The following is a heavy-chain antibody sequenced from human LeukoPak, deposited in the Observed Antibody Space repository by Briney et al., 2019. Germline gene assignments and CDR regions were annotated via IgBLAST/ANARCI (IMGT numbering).Heavy chain of an antibody. J-gene: IGHJ4*02. V-gene: IGHV4-34*01. D-gene: IGHD3-16*01. Sequence: PSETLSLTCAVYGGSFSGYYWSWIRQPPGKGLEWIGEINHSGSTNYNPSLKSRVTISVDTSKNQFSLKLSSVTAADTAVYYCARDLGSSKTDYWGQGTLVTVSS. CDR1: GGSFSGYY. CDR3: ARDLGSSKTDY. CDR2: INHSGST.